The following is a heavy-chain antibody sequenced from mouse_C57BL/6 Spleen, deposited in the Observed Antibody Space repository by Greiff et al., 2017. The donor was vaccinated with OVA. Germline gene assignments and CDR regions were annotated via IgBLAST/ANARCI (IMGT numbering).Heavy chain of an antibody. J-gene: IGHJ2*01. CDR1: GYAFTNYL. CDR2: INPGSGGT. V-gene: IGHV1-54*01. Sequence: QVQLQQSGAELVRPGTSVKVSCKASGYAFTNYLIEWVKQRPGQGLEWIGVINPGSGGTKYNEKFKGKATLTADKSSSTAYMQLSSLTSEDSAVYFCARTGGNYLYYFDYWGQGTTLTVSS. CDR3: ARTGGNYLYYFDY. D-gene: IGHD2-1*01.